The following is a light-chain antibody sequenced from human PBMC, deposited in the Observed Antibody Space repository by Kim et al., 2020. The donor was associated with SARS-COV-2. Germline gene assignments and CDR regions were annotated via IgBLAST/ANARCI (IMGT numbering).Light chain of an antibody. CDR2: GNS. CDR3: QSYDSSLSGSYV. Sequence: VTISCTGSSSNIGAGYDVHWYQQLPGTAPKLLIYGNSNRPSGVPDRFSVSKSGTSASLAITGLQAEDEADYYCQSYDSSLSGSYVFGTGTKVTVL. V-gene: IGLV1-40*01. J-gene: IGLJ1*01. CDR1: SSNIGAGYD.